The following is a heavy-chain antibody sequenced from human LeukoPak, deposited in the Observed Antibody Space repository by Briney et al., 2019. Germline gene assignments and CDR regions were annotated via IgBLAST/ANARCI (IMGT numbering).Heavy chain of an antibody. CDR3: ASQPLELELPAGYFDY. Sequence: ASVKVSCKASGYTFTGYYMHWVRQAPGQGLEWMGWINPNSGGTNYAQKFQGRVTMTRDTSISTVYMELSRLRSDDTAVYYCASQPLELELPAGYFDYWGQGTLVTVSS. D-gene: IGHD1-7*01. CDR1: GYTFTGYY. CDR2: INPNSGGT. J-gene: IGHJ4*02. V-gene: IGHV1-2*02.